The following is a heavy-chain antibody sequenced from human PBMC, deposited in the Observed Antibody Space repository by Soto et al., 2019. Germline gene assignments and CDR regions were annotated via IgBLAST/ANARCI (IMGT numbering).Heavy chain of an antibody. CDR1: GFTFSSYW. CDR2: IKQDGSEK. Sequence: GGSLRLSCAASGFTFSSYWMSWVRQAPGKGLEWVANIKQDGSEKYYVDSVKGRFTISRDNAKNSLYLQMNSLRAEDTAVYYCARAANYYDSSGYLGQAFDIWGQGKMVTVSS. CDR3: ARAANYYDSSGYLGQAFDI. V-gene: IGHV3-7*03. D-gene: IGHD3-22*01. J-gene: IGHJ3*02.